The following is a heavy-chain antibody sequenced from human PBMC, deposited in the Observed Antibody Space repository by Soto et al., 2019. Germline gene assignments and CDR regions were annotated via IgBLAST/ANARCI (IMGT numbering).Heavy chain of an antibody. D-gene: IGHD1-26*01. CDR3: STDIGISGLDI. J-gene: IGHJ6*02. CDR1: RFSFTNAW. V-gene: IGHV3-15*01. Sequence: EVQLVESGGGFVQPGGSLRLSCVASRFSFTNAWMSWVRQAPGKGPEWVGRIKSKTDGGTADYAAPVEGRFTISREDPQIPLYLHRDSLKTEDTALYLCSTDIGISGLDIWGQGTPVTVSS. CDR2: IKSKTDGGTA.